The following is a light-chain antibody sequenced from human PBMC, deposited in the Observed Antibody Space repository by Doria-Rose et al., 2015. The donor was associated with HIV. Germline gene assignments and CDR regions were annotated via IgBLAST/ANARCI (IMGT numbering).Light chain of an antibody. CDR3: QSYDLRLNDWV. J-gene: IGLJ3*02. Sequence: PPSVSGAPGQRVTISCTGSTSNIGAHFDVHWYQQHPGTVPKLLIYTNVHRPSGVPDRFSGSRSGTSASLAISGLQSEDEADYYCQSYDLRLNDWVFGGGTKLTIL. CDR2: TNV. CDR1: TSNIGAHFD. V-gene: IGLV1-40*01.